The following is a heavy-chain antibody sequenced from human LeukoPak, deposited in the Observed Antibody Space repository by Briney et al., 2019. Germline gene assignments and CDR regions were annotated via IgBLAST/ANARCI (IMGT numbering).Heavy chain of an antibody. V-gene: IGHV1-69*05. CDR3: ATALAYCGGDCYSGFDY. J-gene: IGHJ4*02. D-gene: IGHD2-21*02. Sequence: SVKVSCKASGGTFISYAISWVRQAPGQGGEWMGGIIPIFGTANYAQKFQGRVTITTDESTSTAYMELSSLRSEDTAVYYCATALAYCGGDCYSGFDYWGQGTLVTVSS. CDR2: IIPIFGTA. CDR1: GGTFISYA.